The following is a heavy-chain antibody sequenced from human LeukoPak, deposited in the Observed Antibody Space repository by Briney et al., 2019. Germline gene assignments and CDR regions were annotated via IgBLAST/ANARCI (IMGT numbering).Heavy chain of an antibody. CDR2: ISGSGGST. CDR3: AKETRGSYYPNDAFDI. V-gene: IGHV3-23*01. CDR1: GFTFSSYA. Sequence: GGSLRLSCAASGFTFSSYAMNWVRQAPGKGLEWDSAISGSGGSTFYADSMKGRFTISRDNSKNTLYLQMNSLRAEDTAVYYCAKETRGSYYPNDAFDIWGQGTMVTVSS. D-gene: IGHD1-26*01. J-gene: IGHJ3*02.